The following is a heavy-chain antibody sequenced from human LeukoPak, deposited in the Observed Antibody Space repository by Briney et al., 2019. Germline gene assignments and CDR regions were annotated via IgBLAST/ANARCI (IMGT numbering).Heavy chain of an antibody. D-gene: IGHD5-18*01. CDR2: IYYSGST. CDR1: GGSISSYY. Sequence: PSETLSLTCTVSGGSISSYYWSWIRQPPGKGLEWIGYIYYSGSTNYNPSLKSRVTISVDTSKNQFSLKLSSVTAAGTAVYYCARTGYSYGRDAFDIWGQGTMVTVSS. CDR3: ARTGYSYGRDAFDI. V-gene: IGHV4-59*01. J-gene: IGHJ3*02.